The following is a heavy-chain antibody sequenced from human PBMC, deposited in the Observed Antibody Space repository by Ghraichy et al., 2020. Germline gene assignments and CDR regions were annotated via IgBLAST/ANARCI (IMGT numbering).Heavy chain of an antibody. J-gene: IGHJ6*02. CDR3: AKDIPEYNGMDV. V-gene: IGHV3-43*01. CDR1: GFKFDHYT. CDR2: ISWDGGDT. Sequence: GESLNISCAASGFKFDHYTMHWVRQGPGKGLEWVSLISWDGGDTYYADSVKGRFTISRDNSKNSLYLQMNSLITEDTALYYCAKDIPEYNGMDVWGQGTTVTVSS.